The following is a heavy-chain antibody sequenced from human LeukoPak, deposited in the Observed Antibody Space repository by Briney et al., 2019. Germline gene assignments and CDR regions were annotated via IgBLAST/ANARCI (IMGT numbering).Heavy chain of an antibody. CDR3: ARRIGTSSGWYFDL. D-gene: IGHD3-10*01. Sequence: SETLSLTCTVSGGSISSSSYYWGWIRQPPGKGLEWIGSIYYSGSTYYNPSLKSRVTISVDTSKNQFSLKLSSVTAADTAVYYCARRIGTSSGWYFDLWGRGTLVTVSS. CDR2: IYYSGST. V-gene: IGHV4-39*01. J-gene: IGHJ2*01. CDR1: GGSISSSSYY.